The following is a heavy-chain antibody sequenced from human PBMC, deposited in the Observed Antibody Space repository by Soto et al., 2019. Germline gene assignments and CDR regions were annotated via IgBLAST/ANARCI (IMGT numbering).Heavy chain of an antibody. CDR1: GFTFSSYT. D-gene: IGHD6-19*01. Sequence: EVHLLESGGGLVQPGGSLRLSCAASGFTFSSYTMNWVRQAPGKGLEWVSVISGGGSTTYYGDSVKGRFTVSRDNSKNMLYLQMTSLRVEDTAVYFCAKGRSADSAWYHGDYWGQGTLVTVSS. CDR2: ISGGGSTT. CDR3: AKGRSADSAWYHGDY. V-gene: IGHV3-23*01. J-gene: IGHJ4*02.